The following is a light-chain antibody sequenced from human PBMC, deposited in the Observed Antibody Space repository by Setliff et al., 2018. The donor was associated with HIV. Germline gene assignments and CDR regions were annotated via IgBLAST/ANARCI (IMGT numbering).Light chain of an antibody. J-gene: IGLJ1*01. CDR1: SSDVGAYNY. CDR3: SSYISSSTL. Sequence: QSALAQPASVSGSPGQSITISCTGTSSDVGAYNYVSWYQQYPGKAPKLMIYEVSNRPSGVSNRFSGSKSGNTASLTISGLQAEDEADYYCSSYISSSTLFGTGTKVTVL. V-gene: IGLV2-14*01. CDR2: EVS.